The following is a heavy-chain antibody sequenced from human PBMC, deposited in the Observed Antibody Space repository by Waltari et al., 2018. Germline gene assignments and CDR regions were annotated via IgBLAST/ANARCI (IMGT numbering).Heavy chain of an antibody. J-gene: IGHJ5*02. CDR2: INPNSGGT. V-gene: IGHV1-2*02. D-gene: IGHD2-15*01. CDR3: ARGHVVVVAAINWFDP. CDR1: GYTFTGYY. Sequence: QVQLVQSGAEVKKPGASVKVSCKASGYTFTGYYMHWVRQAPGQGLEWMGWINPNSGGTNYAQKVQGRVTMTRDTSISTAYMELSRLRSDDTAVYYCARGHVVVVAAINWFDPWGQGTLVTVSS.